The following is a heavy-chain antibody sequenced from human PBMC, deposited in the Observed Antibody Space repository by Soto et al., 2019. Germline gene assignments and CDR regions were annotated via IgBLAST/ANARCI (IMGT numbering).Heavy chain of an antibody. Sequence: TGESLKISCKASGYSFSNYWIGWVRQMPGKGLEWMGVIYPHDSDTKYSPSFQGQVTISVDKSLSTVYLQWSSLRASDTAMYFCARETGDPCYYGMDVWGQGTTVTVSS. CDR3: ARETGDPCYYGMDV. CDR2: IYPHDSDT. V-gene: IGHV5-51*01. J-gene: IGHJ6*02. CDR1: GYSFSNYW. D-gene: IGHD7-27*01.